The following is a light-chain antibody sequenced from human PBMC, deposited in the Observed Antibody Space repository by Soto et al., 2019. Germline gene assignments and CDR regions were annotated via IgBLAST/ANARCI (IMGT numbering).Light chain of an antibody. CDR3: GSYTTSSNYV. CDR2: DVT. Sequence: QSALTQPASVSGSPGQSITISCTGTSTDIGTYSRVSWYLQYPGKAPKLMIYDVTKRPSGVSNRFSGSKSGNTASLTISGLQAEDEADYYCGSYTTSSNYVFGTGTKLTVL. J-gene: IGLJ1*01. V-gene: IGLV2-14*02. CDR1: STDIGTYSR.